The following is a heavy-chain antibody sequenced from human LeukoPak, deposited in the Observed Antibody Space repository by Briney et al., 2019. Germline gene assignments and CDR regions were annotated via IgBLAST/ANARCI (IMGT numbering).Heavy chain of an antibody. Sequence: PSETLSLTCAVYGGSFSGYYWNWIRQPPGKGLEWIGEINHSGSTNYNPSRKRRVTISVDTSKKQFSLKLSSVTAADTAVYYCALSGYSGYDYRLDYWGQGTLVTVSS. J-gene: IGHJ4*02. V-gene: IGHV4-34*01. CDR3: ALSGYSGYDYRLDY. D-gene: IGHD5-12*01. CDR2: INHSGST. CDR1: GGSFSGYY.